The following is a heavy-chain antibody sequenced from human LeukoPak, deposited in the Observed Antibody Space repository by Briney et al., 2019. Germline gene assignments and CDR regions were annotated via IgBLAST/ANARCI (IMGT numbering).Heavy chain of an antibody. CDR1: GFTFSDSD. CDR2: ITTKRSNYAT. D-gene: IGHD2-15*01. CDR3: ARDIIRGHFDY. V-gene: IGHV3-73*01. Sequence: GGSLRLSCAASGFTFSDSDIHWVRQASGKGLEWVGRITTKRSNYATAYTASVKGRFTISRHDSENTAYLQMNSLRAEDTAVYYCARDIIRGHFDYWGQGTLVTVSS. J-gene: IGHJ4*02.